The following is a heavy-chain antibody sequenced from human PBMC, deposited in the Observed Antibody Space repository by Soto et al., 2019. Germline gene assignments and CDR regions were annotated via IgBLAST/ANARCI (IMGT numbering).Heavy chain of an antibody. CDR3: ARKDTAMVTGWFDP. J-gene: IGHJ5*02. V-gene: IGHV1-8*01. Sequence: QQSTGQGLEWMGWMNPNSGNTGYAQKFQGRVTMTRNTSISTAYMELSSLRSEDTAVYYCARKDTAMVTGWFDPWGQGTLVTVSS. D-gene: IGHD5-18*01. CDR2: MNPNSGNT.